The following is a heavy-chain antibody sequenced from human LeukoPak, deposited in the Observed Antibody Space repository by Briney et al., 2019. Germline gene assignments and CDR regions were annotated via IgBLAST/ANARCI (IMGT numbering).Heavy chain of an antibody. CDR3: ARTPHRLLWFGNWFDP. D-gene: IGHD3-10*01. Sequence: SETLSLTCAVYGGSFSGYYWSWIRQPPGKGLEWIGEINHSGSTNYNPSLKSRVTISVDTSKNQFSLKLSSVTAADTAVYYCARTPHRLLWFGNWFDPWGQGTLVTVFS. J-gene: IGHJ5*02. CDR2: INHSGST. CDR1: GGSFSGYY. V-gene: IGHV4-34*01.